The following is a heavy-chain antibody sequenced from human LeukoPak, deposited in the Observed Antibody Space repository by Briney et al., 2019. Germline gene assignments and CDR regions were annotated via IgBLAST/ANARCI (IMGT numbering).Heavy chain of an antibody. V-gene: IGHV3-21*01. CDR2: ISSSSSYI. CDR3: ARGYYGSGSSWFDP. D-gene: IGHD3-10*01. Sequence: PGGSLRLSCAASGFTFSSYSMNWVRQAPGKGLEWVSSISSSSSYIYYADSVKGRFTISRDNAKNSLYLQMNSLRAEDTAVYYCARGYYGSGSSWFDPWGQGILVTVSS. J-gene: IGHJ5*02. CDR1: GFTFSSYS.